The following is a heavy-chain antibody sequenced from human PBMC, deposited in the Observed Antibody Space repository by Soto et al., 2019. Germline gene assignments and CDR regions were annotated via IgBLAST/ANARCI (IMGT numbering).Heavy chain of an antibody. D-gene: IGHD2-15*01. J-gene: IGHJ6*02. CDR2: VSHDGSNE. CDR1: GFTFSSYA. Sequence: QVQLVESGGGVVQPGRSLRLSCAASGFTFSSYAMHWVRQAPGKGLEWVAVVSHDGSNEYYADSVKGRSTISRDNSKNTLSLQINSLRAEDTAVYYCARGYCSGGSCYYYYYGMDVWGQGTTVTVSS. V-gene: IGHV3-30-3*01. CDR3: ARGYCSGGSCYYYYYGMDV.